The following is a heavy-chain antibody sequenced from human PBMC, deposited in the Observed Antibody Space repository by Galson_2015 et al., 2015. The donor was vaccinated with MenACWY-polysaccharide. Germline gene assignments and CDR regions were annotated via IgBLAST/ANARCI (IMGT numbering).Heavy chain of an antibody. D-gene: IGHD3-3*01. J-gene: IGHJ4*02. CDR1: GFTFSDSA. CDR3: TRQAHTIDY. V-gene: IGHV3-73*01. CDR2: IRSKTNSYAT. Sequence: SLRLSCAASGFTFSDSAMHWVRQASGKGLEWVGHIRSKTNSYATAYAASVKGRFTISRDDLKNTAYLQMNSLKSEDTAVYYCTRQAHTIDYWGQGSLVTVSS.